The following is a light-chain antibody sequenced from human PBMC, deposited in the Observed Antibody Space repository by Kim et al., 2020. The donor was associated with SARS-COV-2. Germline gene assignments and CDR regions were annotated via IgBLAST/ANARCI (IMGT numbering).Light chain of an antibody. V-gene: IGKV3-20*01. CDR3: QQYGSSPRYT. J-gene: IGKJ2*01. CDR1: QSVSSSY. Sequence: EIVLTQSPGTLSLSPGERATLSCRASQSVSSSYLAWYQQKPGQAPRLLIYGASSRATGIPDRFSGSGSGTDFTLTISRLEPEDFVVYYCQQYGSSPRYTFGQGTKLEI. CDR2: GAS.